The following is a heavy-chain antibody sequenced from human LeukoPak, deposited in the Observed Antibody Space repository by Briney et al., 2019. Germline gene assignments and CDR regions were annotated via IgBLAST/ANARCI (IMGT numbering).Heavy chain of an antibody. D-gene: IGHD3-22*01. CDR3: ARGRGYYYDSSGYYTFDY. J-gene: IGHJ4*02. CDR1: GGSFSGYY. Sequence: SETLSLTCAVDGGSFSGYYWSWIRQPPGKGLEWIGEINHSGSTNYNPSLKSRVTISVDTSKNQFSLKLSSVTAADTAVYYCARGRGYYYDSSGYYTFDYWGQGTLVTVPS. V-gene: IGHV4-34*01. CDR2: INHSGST.